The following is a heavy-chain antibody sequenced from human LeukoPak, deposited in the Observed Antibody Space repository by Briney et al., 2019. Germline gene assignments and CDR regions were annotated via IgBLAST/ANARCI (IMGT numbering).Heavy chain of an antibody. J-gene: IGHJ5*02. V-gene: IGHV3-49*03. D-gene: IGHD3-16*01. CDR2: IRSSGTT. CDR3: TRDRFYVWFDP. CDR1: GFNFGIHT. Sequence: GGSLRHSCTTSGFNFGIHTMHWFRQAPGKGLQWIGFIRSSGTTQYAASVKGRFTISRDDSKSIAYLQMNSLKTEDTAVYYCTRDRFYVWFDPWGQGTLVTVSS.